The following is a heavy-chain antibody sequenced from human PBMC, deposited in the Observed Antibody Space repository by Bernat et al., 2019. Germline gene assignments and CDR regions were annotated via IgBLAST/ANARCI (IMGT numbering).Heavy chain of an antibody. CDR2: IYYSGST. Sequence: QLQLQESGPGLVKPSETLSLTCTVSGGSISSSGSYWGWIRQPPGKGLEWIGSIYYSGSTYYNPSLKSRVTIFVDTSKNHLSLKLSSVTAADTAVYYCATSGIYDSGNFPPFDYWGQGTLVTVAS. CDR1: GGSISSSGSY. CDR3: ATSGIYDSGNFPPFDY. V-gene: IGHV4-39*02. J-gene: IGHJ4*02. D-gene: IGHD3-10*01.